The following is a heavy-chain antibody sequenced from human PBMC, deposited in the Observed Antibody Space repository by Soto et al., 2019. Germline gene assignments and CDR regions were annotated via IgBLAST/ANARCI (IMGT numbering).Heavy chain of an antibody. CDR2: IYSDDDK. V-gene: IGHV2-5*02. D-gene: IGHD3-16*01. Sequence: QITLKESGPPLVKPTQTLTLTCTFSGFSLGTSEVSVGWIRQPPRKALEWLALIYSDDDKRYSPSLKSRLTPTQDTSKNPVVLTMTNMDPVDTATYYCAHHKRGRGGDYWGQGTLVTVSS. J-gene: IGHJ4*02. CDR1: GFSLGTSEVS. CDR3: AHHKRGRGGDY.